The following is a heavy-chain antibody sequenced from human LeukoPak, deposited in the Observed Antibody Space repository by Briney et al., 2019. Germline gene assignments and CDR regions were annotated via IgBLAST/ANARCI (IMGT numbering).Heavy chain of an antibody. CDR1: GGSISSYY. CDR3: ARDKTIFGVVTHYNWFDP. CDR2: IYYSGST. Sequence: PSETLSLTCTVSGGSISSYYWSWIRQPPGKGLEWIGYIYYSGSTNYNPSLKSRVTISVDTSKNQFSLKLSSVTAADTAVYYCARDKTIFGVVTHYNWFDPWGQGTLVTVSS. V-gene: IGHV4-59*01. D-gene: IGHD3-3*01. J-gene: IGHJ5*02.